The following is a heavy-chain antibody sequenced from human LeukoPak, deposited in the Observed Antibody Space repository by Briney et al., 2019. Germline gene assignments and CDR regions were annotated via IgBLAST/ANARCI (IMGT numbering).Heavy chain of an antibody. J-gene: IGHJ6*02. CDR3: ARASPPYYYGMDV. CDR2: ISSSGSTI. V-gene: IGHV3-48*03. CDR1: GFTFSSYE. Sequence: PGGSLRLSCAASGFTFSSYEMNWVRQAPGKGLEWVSHISSSGSTIYYADSVKGRFTISRDNAKNSLYLQMNSLRAEDTAVYYCARASPPYYYGMDVWGQGTTVTVSS.